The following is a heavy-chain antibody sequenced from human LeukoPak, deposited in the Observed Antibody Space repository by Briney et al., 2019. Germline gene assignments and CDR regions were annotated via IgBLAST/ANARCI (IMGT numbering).Heavy chain of an antibody. D-gene: IGHD5-12*01. V-gene: IGHV3-21*01. J-gene: IGHJ4*02. CDR3: AVRMVATSSVDY. CDR1: GFTFSSSS. Sequence: GGSLRLSCAASGFTFSSSSMNWVRQAPGKGLEWVSSISSSSSYIYYADSVKGRFTISRDNAKNSLYLQMNSLRAEDTAVYYCAVRMVATSSVDYWGQGTLVTVSS. CDR2: ISSSSSYI.